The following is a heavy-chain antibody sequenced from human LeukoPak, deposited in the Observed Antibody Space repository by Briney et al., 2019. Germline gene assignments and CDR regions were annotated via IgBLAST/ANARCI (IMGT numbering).Heavy chain of an antibody. V-gene: IGHV3-23*01. CDR1: GFTFSSYA. Sequence: GGSLRLSCAASGFTFSSYAMSWVRQAPGKGLEWVSAISGSGGSTYYADSVKGRFTISRDNSKNTLYLQMNSLRAEDTAVYYCAKTYYDSSGSPLAFDIWGQGTMVTVSS. D-gene: IGHD3-22*01. CDR2: ISGSGGST. CDR3: AKTYYDSSGSPLAFDI. J-gene: IGHJ3*02.